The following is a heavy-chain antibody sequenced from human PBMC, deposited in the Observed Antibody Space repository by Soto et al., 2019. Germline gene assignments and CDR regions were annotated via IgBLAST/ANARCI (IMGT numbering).Heavy chain of an antibody. Sequence: EVQLVESGVGLVQPGGSLRLSCAASGFTFSSYSMNWVRQAPGKGLEWVSYISSSSSTIYYADSVKGRFTISRDNAKNSLYLQMNSLRDEDTAVYYCASMYEYQLNYYYYGMDVWGQGTTVTVSS. CDR3: ASMYEYQLNYYYYGMDV. D-gene: IGHD2-2*01. J-gene: IGHJ6*02. V-gene: IGHV3-48*02. CDR1: GFTFSSYS. CDR2: ISSSSSTI.